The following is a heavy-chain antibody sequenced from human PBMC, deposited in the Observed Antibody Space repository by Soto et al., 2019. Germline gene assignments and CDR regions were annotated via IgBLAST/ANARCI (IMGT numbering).Heavy chain of an antibody. J-gene: IGHJ1*01. Sequence: SETLSLTCTVSGGSISSGDYYWSWIRPPPGKGLEWIGYIYYSGSTYYNPSLKSRVTITVDTSKNQFSLKLSAVTAADTAVYYCARDLYDGSYIQHWGQGTLVTVSS. D-gene: IGHD1-26*01. CDR2: IYYSGST. CDR1: GGSISSGDYY. CDR3: ARDLYDGSYIQH. V-gene: IGHV4-30-4*01.